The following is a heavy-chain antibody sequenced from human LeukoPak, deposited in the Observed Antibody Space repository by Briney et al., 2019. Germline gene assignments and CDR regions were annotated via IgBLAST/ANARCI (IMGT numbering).Heavy chain of an antibody. CDR2: ISGSGGST. V-gene: IGHV3-23*01. CDR3: ARGGYSGYDAEGFDAFDI. Sequence: GGSLRLSCAASGFTFNNFAMSWVRQAPGKGLEWVSAISGSGGSTYYADSVKGRFTISRDNSKNTLYLQMNSLRAEDTAVYYCARGGYSGYDAEGFDAFDIWGQGTMVTVSS. J-gene: IGHJ3*02. CDR1: GFTFNNFA. D-gene: IGHD5-12*01.